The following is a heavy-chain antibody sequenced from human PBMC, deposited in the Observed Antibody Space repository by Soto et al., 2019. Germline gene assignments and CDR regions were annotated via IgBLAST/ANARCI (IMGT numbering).Heavy chain of an antibody. CDR3: ARRRNYYDTIDS. CDR2: MYPSGPT. CDR1: GDSVSSSSW. V-gene: IGHV4-4*02. D-gene: IGHD3-22*01. J-gene: IGHJ4*02. Sequence: QVQLQESGPGLVQSSGTLSLTCGVSGDSVSSSSWWSWVRQPPGKGLELIGEMYPSGPTNYNPALKSRASISVDRSRSQFSLTLSSVTAADAAMYYCARRRNYYDTIDSWGQGTLVSVSP.